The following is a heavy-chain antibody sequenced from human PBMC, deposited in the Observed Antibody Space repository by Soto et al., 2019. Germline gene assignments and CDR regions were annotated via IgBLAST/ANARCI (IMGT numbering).Heavy chain of an antibody. J-gene: IGHJ4*02. CDR1: GDSISSSSVSYY. Sequence: SETLSLTCTVSGDSISSSSVSYYWDWIRQSPGKGLEWIGSEYYSGSTYHNPSLKSRVTISVDTSKNQFSLQLSSVTAADTAVYYCARHRRYSGYIDWGQGTLVTVSS. D-gene: IGHD5-12*01. CDR2: EYYSGST. CDR3: ARHRRYSGYID. V-gene: IGHV4-39*01.